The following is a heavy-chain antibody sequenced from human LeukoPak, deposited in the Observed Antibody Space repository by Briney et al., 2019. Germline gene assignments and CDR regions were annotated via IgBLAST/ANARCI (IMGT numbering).Heavy chain of an antibody. Sequence: PGGSLKLSCAASGFTFSHSYMHWVRQAPGRGLVWVSRIDHDGGTSYADSVKGRFTITRDNAKTTLYLQMNSLRAEDTALYYCARDLNYNLDFWGQGPLVTVSS. CDR1: GFTFSHSY. CDR3: ARDLNYNLDF. J-gene: IGHJ4*02. V-gene: IGHV3-74*01. CDR2: IDHDGGT. D-gene: IGHD5-24*01.